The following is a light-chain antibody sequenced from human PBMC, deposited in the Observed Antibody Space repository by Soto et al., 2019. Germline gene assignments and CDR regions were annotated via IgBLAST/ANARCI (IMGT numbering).Light chain of an antibody. J-gene: IGKJ5*01. CDR3: HNRHKCLIT. Sequence: EIVLTQSPATLSLSPGERATLSCRASQSVSSYLGWYQQKPGQAPRLLIYDVSDRATGIPARFSASGYGKDFTLTTSSLEPEDFAVYYRHNRHKCLITFGQWTRME. CDR1: QSVSSY. V-gene: IGKV3-11*01. CDR2: DVS.